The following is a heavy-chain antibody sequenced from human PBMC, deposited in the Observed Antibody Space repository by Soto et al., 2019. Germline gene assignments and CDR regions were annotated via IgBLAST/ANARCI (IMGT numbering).Heavy chain of an antibody. CDR2: INHSGST. D-gene: IGHD2-15*01. J-gene: IGHJ6*03. CDR1: GGSFSGCY. Sequence: QVQLQQWGAGLLKPSETLSLTCAVYGGSFSGCYWSWIRQPPGKGLEWIGEINHSGSTNYNPSLKSRVTISVDTSKNQFSLKLSSVTAADTAVYYCARVPARDCSGGSCYGGYYYYYMDVWGKGTTVTVSS. V-gene: IGHV4-34*01. CDR3: ARVPARDCSGGSCYGGYYYYYMDV.